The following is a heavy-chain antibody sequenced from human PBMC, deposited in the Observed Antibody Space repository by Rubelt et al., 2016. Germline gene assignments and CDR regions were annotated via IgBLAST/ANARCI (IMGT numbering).Heavy chain of an antibody. J-gene: IGHJ6*02. V-gene: IGHV3-48*02. Sequence: EVQLVESGGGLVQPGGSLRLSCAASGFTFSSYIMNWVRQAPGKGLEWVSYISSSSNTIYYADSVKGRFTISRDNAKKSLYLQMNSLRDEDTAVYYCARKGPLGPSYYYYGMDVWGQGTTVTVSS. CDR2: ISSSSNTI. CDR1: GFTFSSYI. CDR3: ARKGPLGPSYYYYGMDV.